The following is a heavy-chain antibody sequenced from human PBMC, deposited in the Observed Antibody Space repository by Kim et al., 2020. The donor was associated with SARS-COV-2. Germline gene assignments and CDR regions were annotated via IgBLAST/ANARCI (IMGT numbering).Heavy chain of an antibody. Sequence: ASVKVSCKASGYTFTSYAMNWVRQAPGQGLEWMGWINTNTGNPTYAQGFTGRFVFSLDTSVSTAYLQISSLKAEDTAVYYCAREPYVRTTSQRRITGTTGRLPGRVYWGQGTLVTVSS. CDR1: GYTFTSYA. CDR2: INTNTGNP. D-gene: IGHD1-7*01. V-gene: IGHV7-4-1*02. J-gene: IGHJ4*02. CDR3: AREPYVRTTSQRRITGTTGRLPGRVY.